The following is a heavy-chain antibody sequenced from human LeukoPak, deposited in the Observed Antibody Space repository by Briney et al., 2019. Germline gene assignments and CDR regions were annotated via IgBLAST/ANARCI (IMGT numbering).Heavy chain of an antibody. CDR3: PSNGYCYDPIVD. Sequence: GGPLRLSCAASGFTFSSYARSGVRKPQGRGLEGVPAFNGSGCSTYYADSVKGRFTISRTNSKNKLNFKLTSLKPEDPAVFYCPSNGYCYDPIVDWGQESLVTVSS. V-gene: IGHV3-23*01. J-gene: IGHJ4*02. D-gene: IGHD3-22*01. CDR1: GFTFSSYA. CDR2: FNGSGCST.